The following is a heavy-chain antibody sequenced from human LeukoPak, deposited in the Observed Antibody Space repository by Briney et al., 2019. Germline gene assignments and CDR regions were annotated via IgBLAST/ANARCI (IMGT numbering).Heavy chain of an antibody. Sequence: SETLSLTCAVYGGSFSGYYWSWIRQPPGKGLEWIGEINHSGSTNYNPSLKSRVTISVDTSKNQFSLKLSSVTAADTAVYYCARSPSYYGSGSYYPQYYYYYGIDVWGQGTTVTVSS. J-gene: IGHJ6*02. CDR1: GGSFSGYY. D-gene: IGHD3-10*01. CDR3: ARSPSYYGSGSYYPQYYYYYGIDV. CDR2: INHSGST. V-gene: IGHV4-34*01.